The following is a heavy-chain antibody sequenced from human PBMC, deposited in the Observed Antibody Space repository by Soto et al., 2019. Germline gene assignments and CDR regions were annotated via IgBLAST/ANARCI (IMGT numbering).Heavy chain of an antibody. V-gene: IGHV3-66*01. CDR1: GFTVSSND. J-gene: IGHJ4*02. CDR2: IYSGGST. D-gene: IGHD3-22*01. CDR3: ARGYYYDSSGYFGY. Sequence: GGSLRLSCAASGFTVSSNDMSWVRHAPRKGQEWVSVIYSGGSTYYAESVKGRFTISRDNSKNTLYLQMNSLRAEDTAVYYCARGYYYDSSGYFGYWGEGTMGTVSS.